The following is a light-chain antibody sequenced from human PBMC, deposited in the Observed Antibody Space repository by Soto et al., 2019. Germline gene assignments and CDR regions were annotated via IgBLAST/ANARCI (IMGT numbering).Light chain of an antibody. J-gene: IGKJ1*01. Sequence: DIQMTQSPSTLSASVGDRVTITCRASQSISSWLAWYQQNPGKAPKLLIYDASSLESVVPSRFSGSGSGTEFTLAISSLQPDDFATYYCQQYNSYWTFCQGTKVEIK. V-gene: IGKV1-5*01. CDR2: DAS. CDR1: QSISSW. CDR3: QQYNSYWT.